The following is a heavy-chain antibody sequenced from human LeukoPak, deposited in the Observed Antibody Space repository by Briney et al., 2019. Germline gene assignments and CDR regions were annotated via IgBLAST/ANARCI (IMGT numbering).Heavy chain of an antibody. CDR3: ARDNSGSYFDY. D-gene: IGHD1-26*01. CDR1: GFTFSSYS. J-gene: IGHJ4*02. V-gene: IGHV3-48*01. CDR2: ISSSSSTI. Sequence: GSLRLSCAASGFTFSSYSMNWVRQAPGKGLEWVSYISSSSSTIYYADSVKGRFTISRDNAKNSLYLQMNSLRAEDTAVYYCARDNSGSYFDYWGQGTLVTVSS.